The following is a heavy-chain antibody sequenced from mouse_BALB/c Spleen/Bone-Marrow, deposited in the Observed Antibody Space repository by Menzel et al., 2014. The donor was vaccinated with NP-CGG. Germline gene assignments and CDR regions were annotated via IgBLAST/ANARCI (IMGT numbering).Heavy chain of an antibody. CDR1: GYLFTSYV. Sequence: EVQLQQSGPELVKPGASVKMSRKASGYLFTSYVMHWVKQKPGQGLEWIGYINPYNDGTKYNEKFKGKATLTSDKSSSTAYMELSSLTTEDSAVYYCAKGDNYRYDFDYWGQGTTLTVSS. CDR3: AKGDNYRYDFDY. CDR2: INPYNDGT. V-gene: IGHV1-14*01. D-gene: IGHD2-14*01. J-gene: IGHJ2*01.